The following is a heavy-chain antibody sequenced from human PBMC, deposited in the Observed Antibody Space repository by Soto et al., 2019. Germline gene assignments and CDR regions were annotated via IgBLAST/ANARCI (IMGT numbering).Heavy chain of an antibody. D-gene: IGHD3-22*01. CDR1: GFSLSTSGVG. CDR2: IYWDDDK. CDR3: AHRLDTLYYDSSGYYSAEYFQH. V-gene: IGHV2-5*02. Sequence: QITLKESGPTLVKPTQTLTLTCTFSGFSLSTSGVGVGWIRQPPGKALEWLALIYWDDDKRYSSSLKSRLTITKDTSKNQVVLTMTNMDPVDTATYYCAHRLDTLYYDSSGYYSAEYFQHWGQGTLVTVSS. J-gene: IGHJ1*01.